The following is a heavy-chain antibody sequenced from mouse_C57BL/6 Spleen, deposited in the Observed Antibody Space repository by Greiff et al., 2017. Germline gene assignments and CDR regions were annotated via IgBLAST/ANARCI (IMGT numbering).Heavy chain of an antibody. CDR2: INPSNGGT. D-gene: IGHD2-1*01. CDR3: TSRDLLNAMCY. Sequence: EVQLQQSGPELVKPGASVKISCKASGYTFTGYYMNWVKQSPEKSLEWIGEINPSNGGTTYNQKFKAKATLTVDKSSTTAYMLLRSLTSEDSAGYFWTSRDLLNAMCYWGQGTSVTVSS. CDR1: GYTFTGYY. J-gene: IGHJ4*01. V-gene: IGHV1-42*01.